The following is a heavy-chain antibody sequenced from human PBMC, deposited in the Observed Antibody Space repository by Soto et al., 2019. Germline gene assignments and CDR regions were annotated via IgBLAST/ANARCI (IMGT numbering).Heavy chain of an antibody. CDR1: GYTYISYS. J-gene: IGHJ5*02. CDR3: AREKWGSGSRWLDP. Sequence: AASVKVSCKASGYTYISYSMHWVRQAPGQRLEWMGWINVGNGNTKYSQNFQGRVTINQDTSASTAYMELSSLTSEDTAVYYCAREKWGSGSRWLDPWGQGTLVTVS. CDR2: INVGNGNT. D-gene: IGHD6-19*01. V-gene: IGHV1-3*01.